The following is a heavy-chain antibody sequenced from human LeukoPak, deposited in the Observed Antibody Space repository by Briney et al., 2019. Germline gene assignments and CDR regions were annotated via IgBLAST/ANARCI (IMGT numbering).Heavy chain of an antibody. CDR2: ISAYNGNT. Sequence: ASVKVSCKASGYTFTGYGISWVRQAPGQGLEWMGWISAYNGNTNYAQKLQGRVTMTTDTSTSTAYMELRSLRSDDTAVYYCARLGELLWFGELLLEHAFDIWGQGTMVTVSS. CDR1: GYTFTGYG. D-gene: IGHD3-10*01. V-gene: IGHV1-18*01. J-gene: IGHJ3*02. CDR3: ARLGELLWFGELLLEHAFDI.